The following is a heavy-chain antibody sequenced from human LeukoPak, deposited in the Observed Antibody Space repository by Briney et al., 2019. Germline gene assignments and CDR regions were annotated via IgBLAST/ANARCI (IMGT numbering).Heavy chain of an antibody. D-gene: IGHD3-10*01. Sequence: AGSLRLSCAASGFTFSSYGMSWVRQAPGKGLEWVSAISGSGGSTYYADSVKGRFTISRDNSKNTLYLQMNSLRAEDTAVYYCAKVSPRESRGISMVRGVIKPRGYFDYWGQGTLVTVSS. CDR1: GFTFSSYG. J-gene: IGHJ4*02. CDR2: ISGSGGST. CDR3: AKVSPRESRGISMVRGVIKPRGYFDY. V-gene: IGHV3-23*01.